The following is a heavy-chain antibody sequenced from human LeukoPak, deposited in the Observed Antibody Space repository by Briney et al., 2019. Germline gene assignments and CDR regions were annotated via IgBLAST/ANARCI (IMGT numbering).Heavy chain of an antibody. Sequence: PGGSLRLSCAASGFTFSSYATSWVRQAPGKGLEWVSAISGSGGSTYCADSVKGRFTISRDNAKNTLYLQMNSLRAEDTAVYYCAKNWVASSWFNWFDPWGQGTLVTVSS. V-gene: IGHV3-23*01. J-gene: IGHJ5*02. CDR2: ISGSGGST. CDR1: GFTFSSYA. D-gene: IGHD6-13*01. CDR3: AKNWVASSWFNWFDP.